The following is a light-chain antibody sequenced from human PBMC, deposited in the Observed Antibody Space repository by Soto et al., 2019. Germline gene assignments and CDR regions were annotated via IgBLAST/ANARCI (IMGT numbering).Light chain of an antibody. Sequence: VLTQPPSASGTPGQRITISCSGSSSNIGDNPVNWYQQLPGAAPKLLIYINDQRPSGAPDRFSGSKSGTSASLAISGLQPEDEADYYCAAWDDSLNALFGTGTKVTVL. J-gene: IGLJ1*01. CDR3: AAWDDSLNAL. CDR1: SSNIGDNP. CDR2: IND. V-gene: IGLV1-44*01.